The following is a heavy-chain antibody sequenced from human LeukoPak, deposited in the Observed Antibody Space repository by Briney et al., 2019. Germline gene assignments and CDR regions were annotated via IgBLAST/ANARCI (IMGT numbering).Heavy chain of an antibody. CDR2: IYYSGST. CDR3: ARYSSGWHRVVDY. V-gene: IGHV4-59*01. D-gene: IGHD6-19*01. CDR1: GGSISSYY. J-gene: IGHJ4*02. Sequence: SETLSLTCTVSGGSISSYYWSWIRQPSGKGLEWIGYIYYSGSTNYNPSLKSRVTISVDTSKNQFSLKLSSVTAADTAVYYCARYSSGWHRVVDYWGQGTLVTVSS.